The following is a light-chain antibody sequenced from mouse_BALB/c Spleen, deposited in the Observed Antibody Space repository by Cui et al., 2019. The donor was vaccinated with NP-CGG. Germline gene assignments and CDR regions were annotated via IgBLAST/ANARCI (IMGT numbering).Light chain of an antibody. Sequence: QAVVTQESALTTSPGETVTLTCRSRTGAVTTSNYANGVKEKPDHLFTGLIVVPKNRVPGVPARFSGSLIGEKPALTITGEQTEDEAIYFCVLWNSNHWVFGGGTKLTVL. CDR3: VLWNSNHWV. CDR2: VPK. CDR1: TGAVTTSNY. J-gene: IGLJ1*01. V-gene: IGLV1*01.